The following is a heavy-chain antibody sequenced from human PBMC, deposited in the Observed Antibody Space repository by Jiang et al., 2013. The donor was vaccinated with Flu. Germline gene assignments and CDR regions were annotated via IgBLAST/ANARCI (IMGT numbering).Heavy chain of an antibody. CDR1: DFTFSNAW. Sequence: QLLESGGGLVEPGGSLRLSCAASDFTFSNAWMNWVRQAPGKGLEWVGRIKSKTDGGTTDYAAPVKGRFTISRDDSRNTLYLQMNSLKTEDTAVYYCTTWGGGIAAPDHYSYYVDVWGRGTTVTVSS. CDR3: TTWGGGIAAPDHYSYYVDV. D-gene: IGHD6-13*01. J-gene: IGHJ6*03. V-gene: IGHV3-15*07. CDR2: IKSKTDGGTT.